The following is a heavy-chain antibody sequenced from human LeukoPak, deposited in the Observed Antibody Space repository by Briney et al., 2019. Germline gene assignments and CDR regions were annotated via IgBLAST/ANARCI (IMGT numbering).Heavy chain of an antibody. J-gene: IGHJ4*02. Sequence: GRSLRLSCAASGFTFSSYAMHWVRQAPGKGREWVTIISTHGSNKYYTDSVRGRFTISRDNSRNTLYLQMNSLRAEDTAVYYCARDAFPYGAGSYPLFDYWGQGTLVTVSS. CDR1: GFTFSSYA. D-gene: IGHD3-10*01. CDR2: ISTHGSNK. V-gene: IGHV3-30*04. CDR3: ARDAFPYGAGSYPLFDY.